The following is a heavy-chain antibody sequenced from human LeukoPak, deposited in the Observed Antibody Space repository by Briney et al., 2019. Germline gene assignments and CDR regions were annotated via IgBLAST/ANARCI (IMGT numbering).Heavy chain of an antibody. Sequence: ASVKVSCKASGGTFSSYAISWVRQAPGQGLEWMGRIIPILGIANYAQKFRGRVTITADKSTSTAYMELSSLRSEDTAVYYCARDRAAIVVVTSTPYYFDYWGQGTLVTVSS. D-gene: IGHD2-21*02. CDR2: IIPILGIA. CDR1: GGTFSSYA. V-gene: IGHV1-69*04. CDR3: ARDRAAIVVVTSTPYYFDY. J-gene: IGHJ4*02.